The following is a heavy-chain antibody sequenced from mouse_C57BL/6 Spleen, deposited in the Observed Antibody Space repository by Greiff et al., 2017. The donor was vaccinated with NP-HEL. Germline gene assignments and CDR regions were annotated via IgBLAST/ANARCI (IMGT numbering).Heavy chain of an antibody. CDR1: GYTFTSYW. CDR2: INPSNGGT. Sequence: QVQLQQPGTELVKPGASVKLSCKASGYTFTSYWMHWVKQRPGQGLEWIGNINPSNGGTNYNEKFKSKATLTVDKSSSTAYMQLSSLTSEDSAVYYCARVTTVVATSYWYFDVWGTGTTVTVSS. V-gene: IGHV1-53*01. J-gene: IGHJ1*03. D-gene: IGHD1-1*01. CDR3: ARVTTVVATSYWYFDV.